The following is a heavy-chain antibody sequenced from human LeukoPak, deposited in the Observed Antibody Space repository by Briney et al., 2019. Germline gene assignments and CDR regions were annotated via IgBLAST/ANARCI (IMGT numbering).Heavy chain of an antibody. CDR3: AKLSATVTTSHFDY. J-gene: IGHJ4*02. Sequence: GGSLRLSCAASGFTFSSYGMHWVRQAPGKGLEWVAFIRYDGSNKYYADSVKGRFTISRDNSKNTLYLQMNSLRAEDTAVYYCAKLSATVTTSHFDYWGQGALVTVSS. V-gene: IGHV3-30*02. CDR2: IRYDGSNK. CDR1: GFTFSSYG. D-gene: IGHD4-17*01.